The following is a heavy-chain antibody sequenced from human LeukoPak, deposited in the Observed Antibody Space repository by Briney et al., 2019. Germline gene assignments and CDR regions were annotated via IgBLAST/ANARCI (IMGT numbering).Heavy chain of an antibody. Sequence: SETLSLTCTVSGGSISSYYWSWIRQPPGEGLEWIGSIYYSGSTNYNPSLKSRVTISVDTSKNQFSLKLSSVTAADTAVYYCARGPPGLGDYWGQGTLVTVSS. CDR3: ARGPPGLGDY. J-gene: IGHJ4*02. CDR1: GGSISSYY. D-gene: IGHD6-19*01. V-gene: IGHV4-59*01. CDR2: IYYSGST.